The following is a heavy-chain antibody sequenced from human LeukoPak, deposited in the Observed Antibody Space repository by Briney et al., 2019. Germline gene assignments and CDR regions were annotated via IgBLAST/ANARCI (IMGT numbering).Heavy chain of an antibody. CDR2: IWYDGSNK. CDR1: GFTFSSYG. Sequence: PGGSLRLSCAASGFTFSSYGMHWVRLAPGKGLEWVAVIWYDGSNKYYADSVKGRFTISGDNSKNTLYLQMNSLRAEDTAVYYCARDLQLLLDYWGQGTLVTVSS. J-gene: IGHJ4*02. D-gene: IGHD6-6*01. V-gene: IGHV3-33*01. CDR3: ARDLQLLLDY.